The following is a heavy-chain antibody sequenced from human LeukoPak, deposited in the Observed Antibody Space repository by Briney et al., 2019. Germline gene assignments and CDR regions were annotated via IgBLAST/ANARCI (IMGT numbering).Heavy chain of an antibody. CDR3: ARGLPPRGVDIVVVPAAMGRRFDP. V-gene: IGHV1-2*02. CDR1: GYTFTGYY. J-gene: IGHJ5*02. CDR2: INPNSGGT. Sequence: ASVKVSCKASGYTFTGYYMHWVRQAPGQGLEWMEWINPNSGGTNYAQKFQGRVTMTRDTSISTAYMELSRLRSDDTAVYYCARGLPPRGVDIVVVPAAMGRRFDPWGQGTLVTVSS. D-gene: IGHD2-2*01.